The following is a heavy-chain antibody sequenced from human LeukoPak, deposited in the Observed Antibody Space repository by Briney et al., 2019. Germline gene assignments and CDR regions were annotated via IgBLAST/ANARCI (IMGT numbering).Heavy chain of an antibody. V-gene: IGHV3-30*02. CDR3: AKIAAAKDYYYMDV. Sequence: GGSLRLSCAASGFTFSSYGMHWVRQAPGKGLEWVAFIRYDGSNKYYADSVKGRFTISRDNSKNTPYLQMNSLRAEDTAVYYCAKIAAAKDYYYMDVWGKGTTVTVSS. CDR1: GFTFSSYG. CDR2: IRYDGSNK. J-gene: IGHJ6*03. D-gene: IGHD6-25*01.